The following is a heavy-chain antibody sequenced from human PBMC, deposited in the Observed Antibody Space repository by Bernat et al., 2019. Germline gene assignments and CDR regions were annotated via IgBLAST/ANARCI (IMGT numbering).Heavy chain of an antibody. D-gene: IGHD5-18*01. J-gene: IGHJ4*02. Sequence: EVQLVQSGAEVKKPGESLKISCKGSGYSFTSYWIGWVRQMPVKGLEWMGIIYPGDSDTRYSPSFQGQVTISANKSISTAYLQWSSLKAEDTAMYYCARHTLIPEGHSYGYGFDYWGQGTLVTVSS. CDR1: GYSFTSYW. CDR3: ARHTLIPEGHSYGYGFDY. V-gene: IGHV5-51*01. CDR2: IYPGDSDT.